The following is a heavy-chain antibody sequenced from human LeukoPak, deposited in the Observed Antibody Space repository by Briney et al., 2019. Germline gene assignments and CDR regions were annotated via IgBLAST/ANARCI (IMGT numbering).Heavy chain of an antibody. CDR3: ALYCRGGSCYAIGGALDF. V-gene: IGHV3-23*01. D-gene: IGHD2-15*01. CDR2: ISRSGTDT. CDR1: VFTFSNYA. Sequence: GGSLRLSCAASVFTFSNYAMSCVRQAPGKGLEWVSAISRSGTDTYYADSVKGRFTISRDNSRNTLYLQMNSLRAEDTAVYFCALYCRGGSCYAIGGALDFRRQGTLVTVSS. J-gene: IGHJ3*01.